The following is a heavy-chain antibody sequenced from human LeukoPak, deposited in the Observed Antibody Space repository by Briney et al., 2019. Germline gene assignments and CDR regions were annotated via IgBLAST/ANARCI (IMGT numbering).Heavy chain of an antibody. V-gene: IGHV1-2*02. CDR2: INPNSGGT. Sequence: ASVKVSCKASGYTFTGYYMHWVRQAPGHGLEWMGWINPNSGGTTYAQKFQGRVTMTRDTSINTAYMELSRLGSDDTAVYYCARDQVARDIVVVLTATGTIDYWGQGTLVTVSS. CDR3: ARDQVARDIVVVLTATGTIDY. J-gene: IGHJ4*02. D-gene: IGHD2-15*01. CDR1: GYTFTGYY.